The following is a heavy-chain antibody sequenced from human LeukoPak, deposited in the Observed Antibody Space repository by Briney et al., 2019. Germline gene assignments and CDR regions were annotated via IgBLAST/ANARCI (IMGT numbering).Heavy chain of an antibody. CDR2: IYPGDSDT. J-gene: IGHJ4*02. CDR3: ARRQGCSSTSCPPDY. Sequence: NPGESLKISCKGSGYSFTSYWIGWVRQVPGKGLEWMGIIYPGDSDTRYSPSFQGQVTMSADKSINTAYLQWSSLKASDTAMYYCARRQGCSSTSCPPDYWGQGTLVTVSS. V-gene: IGHV5-51*01. CDR1: GYSFTSYW. D-gene: IGHD2-2*01.